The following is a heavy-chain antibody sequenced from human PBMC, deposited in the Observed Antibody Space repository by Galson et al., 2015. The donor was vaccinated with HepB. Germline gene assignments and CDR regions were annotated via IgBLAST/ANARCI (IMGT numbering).Heavy chain of an antibody. V-gene: IGHV3-30*18. D-gene: IGHD3-22*01. CDR3: AKDLYYYDSSGYSVLDY. J-gene: IGHJ4*02. Sequence: SLRLSCAASGFTFSSYGMHWVRQAPGKGLEWVAVISYDGSNKYYADSVKGRFTISRDNSKNTLYLQMNSLRAEDTAVYYCAKDLYYYDSSGYSVLDYWGQGTLVTVSS. CDR1: GFTFSSYG. CDR2: ISYDGSNK.